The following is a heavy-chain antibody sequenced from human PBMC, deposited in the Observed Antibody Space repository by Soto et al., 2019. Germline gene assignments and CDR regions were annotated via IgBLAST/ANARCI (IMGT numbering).Heavy chain of an antibody. CDR1: GYTFTSHG. CDR3: ARTSPPRYCSGGSCSSDSNWFDP. D-gene: IGHD2-15*01. J-gene: IGHJ5*02. Sequence: QVQLVQSGAEVKKPGASVKVSCKASGYTFTSHGISWVRQAPGQGLEWMGWISAYNGNTNYAQKLQGRVTMTTDTSTSTAYMELRSLRSDDTAVYYCARTSPPRYCSGGSCSSDSNWFDPWGQGTLVTVSS. V-gene: IGHV1-18*01. CDR2: ISAYNGNT.